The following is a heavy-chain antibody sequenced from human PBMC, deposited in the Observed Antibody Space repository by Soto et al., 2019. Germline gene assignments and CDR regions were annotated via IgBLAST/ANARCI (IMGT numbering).Heavy chain of an antibody. CDR3: ARASFNWNSPNLYYFDY. V-gene: IGHV3-13*01. D-gene: IGHD1-7*01. Sequence: GGSLRLSCAASGFTFSSYDMHWVRQATGKGLEWVSAIGTAGDTYYPGSVKGRFTISRENAKNSLYLQMNSLRAGDTAVYYCARASFNWNSPNLYYFDYWGQGTLVTVSS. J-gene: IGHJ4*02. CDR2: IGTAGDT. CDR1: GFTFSSYD.